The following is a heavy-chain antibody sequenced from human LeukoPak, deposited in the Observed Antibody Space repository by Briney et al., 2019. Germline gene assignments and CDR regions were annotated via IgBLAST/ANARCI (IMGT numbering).Heavy chain of an antibody. CDR3: AKNGDRGAYCTGGTCYPYFYYYMDV. V-gene: IGHV3-23*01. CDR1: GFTFSSYA. CDR2: ISGSGGKT. Sequence: GGSLRLSCAASGFTFSSYAMSWVRQAPGKGLEWGSGISGSGGKTYYADSVKGRFTISRDNSKNTLYLQMNSLRAEDTAIYYCAKNGDRGAYCTGGTCYPYFYYYMDVWGKGTTVTI. J-gene: IGHJ6*03. D-gene: IGHD2-15*01.